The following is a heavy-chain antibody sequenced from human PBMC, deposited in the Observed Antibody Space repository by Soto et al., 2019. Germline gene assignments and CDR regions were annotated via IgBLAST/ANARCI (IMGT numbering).Heavy chain of an antibody. CDR1: GGSFSGYI. J-gene: IGHJ4*02. CDR2: INHSGSA. D-gene: IGHD3-10*01. V-gene: IGHV4-34*01. CDR3: ARGLSTGSPYSGGWYYFES. Sequence: QVQIHQWGAGVLKPSETLSLTCAVSGGSFSGYIWTWIRQTPGKGLQWIGQINHSGSAVYNPSLKTRVTISIMCNTPFSLEMSPLTAADAAVYYCARGLSTGSPYSGGWYYFESWGQAATVTVS.